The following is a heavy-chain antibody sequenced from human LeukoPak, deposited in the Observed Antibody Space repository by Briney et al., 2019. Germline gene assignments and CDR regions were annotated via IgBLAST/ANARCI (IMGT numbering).Heavy chain of an antibody. D-gene: IGHD3-10*01. V-gene: IGHV1-69*13. CDR3: AREGGSTLITMVRGVFGFDY. J-gene: IGHJ4*02. CDR1: GGTFNSYA. Sequence: ASVKVSCKASGGTFNSYAISWVRQAPGQGLEWMGGIIPIFGTANYAQKFQGRVTITADESTSTAYMELSSLRSEDTAVYYCAREGGSTLITMVRGVFGFDYWGQGTLVTVSS. CDR2: IIPIFGTA.